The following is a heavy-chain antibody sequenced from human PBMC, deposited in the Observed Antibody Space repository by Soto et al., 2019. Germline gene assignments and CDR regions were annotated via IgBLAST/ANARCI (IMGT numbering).Heavy chain of an antibody. D-gene: IGHD1-26*01. CDR3: VRDHPVGYGMDV. V-gene: IGHV4-31*03. J-gene: IGHJ6*02. CDR1: GGSISSSSYY. CDR2: IYYTGNK. Sequence: QMQLQESGPGLVKPSQTLSLSCTVSGGSISSSSYYWTWIRQHPGKGLEWIGNIYYTGNKYYNPSLKSRVTISVDRSKNQFSLKLNSVTAADTAVYYCVRDHPVGYGMDVWGQGTTVTVSS.